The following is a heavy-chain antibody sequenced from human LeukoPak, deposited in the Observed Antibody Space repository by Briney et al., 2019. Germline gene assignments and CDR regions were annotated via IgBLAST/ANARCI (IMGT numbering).Heavy chain of an antibody. CDR3: ARGLDYYDSSGYSS. J-gene: IGHJ5*02. Sequence: ASVKVSCKASGGTFSSYAISWVRQAPGQGLEWMGRIIPILGIANYAQKFQGRVTITADKSTSTAYMELSSLRSGDTAVYYCARGLDYYDSSGYSSWGQGTLVTVSS. CDR2: IIPILGIA. D-gene: IGHD3-22*01. V-gene: IGHV1-69*04. CDR1: GGTFSSYA.